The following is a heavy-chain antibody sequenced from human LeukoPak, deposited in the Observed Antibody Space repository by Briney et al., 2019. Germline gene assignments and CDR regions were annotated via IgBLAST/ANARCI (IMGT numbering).Heavy chain of an antibody. CDR2: ISGSGGTI. CDR1: GSTFSIYA. D-gene: IGHD6-19*01. Sequence: PGGSQRLSCAASGSTFSIYAMSWVRQAPEKGVEWVSAISGSGGTIYFADSVKGRFTISRDNSMNTLFLEMNSLRAEDTAVYFCARPSSSGWYEYWGQGTLVTVSS. J-gene: IGHJ4*02. CDR3: ARPSSSGWYEY. V-gene: IGHV3-23*01.